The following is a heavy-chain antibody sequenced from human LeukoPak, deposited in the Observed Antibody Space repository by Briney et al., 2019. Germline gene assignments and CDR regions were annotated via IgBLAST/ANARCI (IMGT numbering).Heavy chain of an antibody. CDR3: ARATCSTSCYAGVYFDY. CDR2: IYYSGST. Sequence: PSQTLSLTCTVSGGSISSGGYYWSWIRQHPGKGLEWIGYIYYSGSTYYNPSLKSRVTISVDTSKNQFSLKLSSVTAADTAVYYCARATCSTSCYAGVYFDYWGQGTLVTVSS. V-gene: IGHV4-31*03. J-gene: IGHJ4*02. CDR1: GGSISSGGYY. D-gene: IGHD2-2*01.